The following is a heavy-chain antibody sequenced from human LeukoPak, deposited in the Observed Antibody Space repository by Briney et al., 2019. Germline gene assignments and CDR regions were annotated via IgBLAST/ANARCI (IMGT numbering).Heavy chain of an antibody. Sequence: SGTLSLTRAVSGGSISSSNWWSWVRQPPGKGLEWIGEIYHSGSTNYNPSLKSRVTISVDKSKNQFSLKLSSVTAADTAVYYCASARTGYAMYYFDYWGQGTLVTVSS. J-gene: IGHJ4*02. D-gene: IGHD2-15*01. CDR3: ASARTGYAMYYFDY. V-gene: IGHV4-4*02. CDR2: IYHSGST. CDR1: GGSISSSNW.